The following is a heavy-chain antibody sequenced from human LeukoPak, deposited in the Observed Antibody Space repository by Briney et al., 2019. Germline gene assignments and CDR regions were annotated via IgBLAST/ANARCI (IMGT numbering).Heavy chain of an antibody. D-gene: IGHD6-13*01. CDR2: ISWNSGSI. CDR1: GFTFDDYA. Sequence: GGSLRLSCAASGFTFDDYAMHWVRQAPGKGLEWVSGISWNSGSIGYADSVKGRFTISGDNAKNSLYLQMNSLRAEDTALYYCATLGRGSSWYLFDYWGQGTLVTVSS. CDR3: ATLGRGSSWYLFDY. J-gene: IGHJ4*02. V-gene: IGHV3-9*01.